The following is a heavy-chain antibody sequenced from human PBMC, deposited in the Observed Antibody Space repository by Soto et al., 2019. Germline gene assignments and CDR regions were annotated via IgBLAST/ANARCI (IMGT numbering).Heavy chain of an antibody. Sequence: EVQLLESGGGLVQPGGSLRLSCAASGFIFSSYALNWVRQAPGKGLEWVSSISGGGGSTNYADTVKGRFTISRDNSKNTLYLQLNSVRAEDTALYYCASAFYGSGSYWGFDYWGQGTLVTVSS. D-gene: IGHD3-10*01. V-gene: IGHV3-23*01. J-gene: IGHJ4*02. CDR2: ISGGGGST. CDR1: GFIFSSYA. CDR3: ASAFYGSGSYWGFDY.